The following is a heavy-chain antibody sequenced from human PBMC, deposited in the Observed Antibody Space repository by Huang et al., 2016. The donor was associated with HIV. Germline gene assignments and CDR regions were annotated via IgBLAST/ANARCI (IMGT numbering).Heavy chain of an antibody. V-gene: IGHV3-9*01. D-gene: IGHD6-25*01. CDR2: INWNSDSR. CDR3: VKDVGSGYDLGYYYGMDV. CDR1: GFIFHEFA. J-gene: IGHJ6*02. Sequence: EMQLVESGGGLVQPGRSLRLSCAASGFIFHEFAIHWVRQAPGKGREWVSGINWNSDSRCYADSVKGRFTISRDNAKNSLYLQMNSLRIEDTALYYCVKDVGSGYDLGYYYGMDVWGQGTTVTVSS.